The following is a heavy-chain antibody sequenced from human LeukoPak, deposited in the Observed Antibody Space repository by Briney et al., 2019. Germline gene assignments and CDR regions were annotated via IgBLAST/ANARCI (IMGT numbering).Heavy chain of an antibody. D-gene: IGHD6-13*01. J-gene: IGHJ5*02. V-gene: IGHV5-51*01. CDR3: ARGVAAAGTPGAWFDP. CDR2: IYPGDSDT. Sequence: GESLKISCKGSGYSFTSYWIGWVRQMPGKGLEWMGIIYPGDSDTRYSPSFQGQVTISADKSISTAYLQWSSLNASVTAMSYCARGVAAAGTPGAWFDPWGQGTLVTVSS. CDR1: GYSFTSYW.